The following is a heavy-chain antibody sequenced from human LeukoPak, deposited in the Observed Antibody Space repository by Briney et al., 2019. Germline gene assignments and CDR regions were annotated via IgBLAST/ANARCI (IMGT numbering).Heavy chain of an antibody. CDR3: ARAYHYGSGSYYPYYYFYYGMDV. V-gene: IGHV4-59*01. CDR1: GGSISSYY. Sequence: SETLSLTCTVSGGSISSYYWSWIRQPPGKGLEWIGYFYYSGSTNYNPSLKSRVTISVDTSKNQYSLKLSSVTAADTAVYYCARAYHYGSGSYYPYYYFYYGMDVWGHGTTVTVSS. D-gene: IGHD3-10*01. CDR2: FYYSGST. J-gene: IGHJ6*02.